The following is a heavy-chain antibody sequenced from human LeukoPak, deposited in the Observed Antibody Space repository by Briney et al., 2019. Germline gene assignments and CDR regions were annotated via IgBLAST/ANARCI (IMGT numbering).Heavy chain of an antibody. CDR1: GFTFSSYS. J-gene: IGHJ4*02. V-gene: IGHV3-21*01. D-gene: IGHD4-17*01. Sequence: GGSLRLSCAASGFTFSSYSMNWVRQAPGKGLEWVSSISSSSSYIYYADSVKGRFTISRDNAKNSLYLQMNSLRAEDTAVYYCARDSGEEYYFDYWGQGTLVTVSS. CDR3: ARDSGEEYYFDY. CDR2: ISSSSSYI.